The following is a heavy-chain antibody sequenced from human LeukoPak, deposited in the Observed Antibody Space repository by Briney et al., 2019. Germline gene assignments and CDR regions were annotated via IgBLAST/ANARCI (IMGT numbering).Heavy chain of an antibody. CDR1: GGSISSSSYY. CDR3: ARRYSYYYYMDV. D-gene: IGHD1-14*01. Sequence: PSETLSLTCTVSGGSISSSSYYWGWIRQPPGKGLEWIGSIYYSGSTYYNPFLKSRVTISVDTSKNQFSLKLNSVTAADTAVYYCARRYSYYYYMDVWDKGTTVTVSS. V-gene: IGHV4-39*01. CDR2: IYYSGST. J-gene: IGHJ6*03.